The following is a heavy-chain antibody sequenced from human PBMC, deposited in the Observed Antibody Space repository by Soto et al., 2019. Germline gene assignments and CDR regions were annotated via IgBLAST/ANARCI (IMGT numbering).Heavy chain of an antibody. Sequence: EVQLVESGGGLVQPGRSLRLSCAASGFTFDDYAMHWVRQAPGKGREWVSGISWNSGSIGYADSVKGRFTISRDNAKNSLYLQMNNQRAEDTALYYCAKDVDYNYYYGMDVWGQGTTVTVSS. J-gene: IGHJ6*02. D-gene: IGHD3-9*01. CDR3: AKDVDYNYYYGMDV. V-gene: IGHV3-9*01. CDR2: ISWNSGSI. CDR1: GFTFDDYA.